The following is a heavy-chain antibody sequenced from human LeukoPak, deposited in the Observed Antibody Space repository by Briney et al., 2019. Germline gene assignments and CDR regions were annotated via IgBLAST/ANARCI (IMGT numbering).Heavy chain of an antibody. Sequence: GGSLRLSCATSGFSFSSDWMTGVRQVPGKGLEWVANINREGNEKYYVDSVKGRFTISRDNAKNSVDLQMDSLRVEDTAVYYCARVGTWQLQRVFDFWGQGTLVTVSS. J-gene: IGHJ4*02. CDR3: ARVGTWQLQRVFDF. V-gene: IGHV3-7*01. D-gene: IGHD4-23*01. CDR2: INREGNEK. CDR1: GFSFSSDW.